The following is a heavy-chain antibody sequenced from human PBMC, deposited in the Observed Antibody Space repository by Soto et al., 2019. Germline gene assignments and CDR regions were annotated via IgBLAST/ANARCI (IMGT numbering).Heavy chain of an antibody. CDR3: ARVLRVTLFREGIVDSYCMDV. CDR2: IHHSGST. D-gene: IGHD2-21*01. J-gene: IGHJ6*03. V-gene: IGHV4-4*02. CDR1: NGSVTNSNW. Sequence: VQLQESGPGLVKPSVTLSLTCGVSNGSVTNSNWWSWVRQAPGKGLEWIGEIHHSGSTNFNPSLKSRVSISIDKSKPHFSLTLSSVTAADTAVYFCARVLRVTLFREGIVDSYCMDVWGKGTTVTVAS.